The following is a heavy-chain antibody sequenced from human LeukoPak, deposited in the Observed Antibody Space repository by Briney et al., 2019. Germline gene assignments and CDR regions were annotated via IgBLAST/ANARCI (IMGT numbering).Heavy chain of an antibody. CDR2: ISGSGGST. D-gene: IGHD4-17*01. V-gene: IGHV3-23*01. J-gene: IGHJ4*02. CDR3: APYYGDYGPDDY. CDR1: GFSVSSNY. Sequence: GGSLRLSCAASGFSVSSNYISWVRQAPGKGLEWVSAISGSGGSTYYADSVKGRFTISRDNSKNTLYLQMNSLRAEDTAVYYCAPYYGDYGPDDYWGQGTLVTVSS.